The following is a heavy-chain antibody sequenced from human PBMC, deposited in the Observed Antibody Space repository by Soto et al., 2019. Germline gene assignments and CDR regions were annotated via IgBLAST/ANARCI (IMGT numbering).Heavy chain of an antibody. CDR2: IYYSGST. Sequence: PSETLSLTCTVSGGSISSSSYYWGWIRQPPGKGLEWIGSIYYSGSTYYNPSLKSRVTISVDTSKNQFSLKLSSVTAADTAVYYCARAKDSSGWYSEFSWFDPWGQGTLVTVS. D-gene: IGHD6-19*01. J-gene: IGHJ5*02. V-gene: IGHV4-39*01. CDR1: GGSISSSSYY. CDR3: ARAKDSSGWYSEFSWFDP.